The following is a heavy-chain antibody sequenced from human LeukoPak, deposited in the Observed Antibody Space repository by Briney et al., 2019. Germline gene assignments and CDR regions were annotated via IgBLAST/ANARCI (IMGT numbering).Heavy chain of an antibody. Sequence: PGGSLRLSCAASGFTFSSYAMSWVRQAPGKGLEWVSAISGSGGSTYYADPVKGGFTISRDNSKNTLYLQMNSLRAEDTAVYYCAKDVRYGDYGRFDYWGQGTLVTVSS. D-gene: IGHD4-17*01. CDR3: AKDVRYGDYGRFDY. J-gene: IGHJ4*02. CDR1: GFTFSSYA. V-gene: IGHV3-23*01. CDR2: ISGSGGST.